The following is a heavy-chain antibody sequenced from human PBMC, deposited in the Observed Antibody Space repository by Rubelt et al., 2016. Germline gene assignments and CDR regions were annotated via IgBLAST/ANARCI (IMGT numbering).Heavy chain of an antibody. CDR1: GYTFTSYG. Sequence: QLQLVQSGAEVKKPGASVKVSCKASGYTFTSYGIRWVRQAPGQGLEWMGWISAYNDDTKYAQKLQGRGTMTTVPSTSTAYMELRSLRSDDTAMYFCARGYCSSANCLFNWFDPWGQGTLVTVSS. D-gene: IGHD2-2*01. CDR2: ISAYNDDT. J-gene: IGHJ5*02. V-gene: IGHV1-18*01. CDR3: ARGYCSSANCLFNWFDP.